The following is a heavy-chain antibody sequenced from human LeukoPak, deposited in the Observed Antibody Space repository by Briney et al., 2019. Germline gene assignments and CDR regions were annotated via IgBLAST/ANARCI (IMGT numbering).Heavy chain of an antibody. CDR1: GFTFSSHW. CDR2: INGDGSNT. J-gene: IGHJ5*02. D-gene: IGHD2-15*01. CDR3: AKDTGFDIVGGFWFDP. Sequence: GGSLRLSCAASGFTFSSHWMHWVRQAPGKGLVWVSRINGDGSNTTYADSVKGRFTISRDNAKNSLYLQMNSLRAEDTALYYCAKDTGFDIVGGFWFDPWGQGTLVTVSS. V-gene: IGHV3-74*03.